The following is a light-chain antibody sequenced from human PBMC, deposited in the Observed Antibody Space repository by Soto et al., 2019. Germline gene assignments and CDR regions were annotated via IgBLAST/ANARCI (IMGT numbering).Light chain of an antibody. Sequence: QPVLTQSPSASASLGASVKLTCTLSSGHSSYAIAWHQKQPGKGPRYLMDLNNDGSHTKGDGIPDRFSGSSSGADRYLIISSLQSEDEADYYCAAWDDSLNGYVFGTGTKLTVL. CDR3: AAWDDSLNGYV. V-gene: IGLV4-69*01. J-gene: IGLJ1*01. CDR1: SGHSSYA. CDR2: LNNDGSH.